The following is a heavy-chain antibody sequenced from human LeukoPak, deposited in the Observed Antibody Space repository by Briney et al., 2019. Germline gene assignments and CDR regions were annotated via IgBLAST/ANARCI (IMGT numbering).Heavy chain of an antibody. CDR1: GYTFTSYA. V-gene: IGHV7-4-1*02. D-gene: IGHD2-21*02. J-gene: IGHJ5*02. Sequence: GASVKVSCKASGYTFTSYAMNWVRQAPGQGLEWMGWINTNTGNPTYAQGFTGRFVFSLGTSVSTAYLQISSLKAEDTAVYYCARDVVVTAIDWFDPWGQGTLVTVSS. CDR3: ARDVVVTAIDWFDP. CDR2: INTNTGNP.